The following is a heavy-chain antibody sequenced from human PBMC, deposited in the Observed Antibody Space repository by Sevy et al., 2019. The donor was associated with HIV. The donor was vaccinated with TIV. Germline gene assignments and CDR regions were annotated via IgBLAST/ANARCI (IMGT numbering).Heavy chain of an antibody. CDR3: ARVFEGVYNVHYYYMDV. V-gene: IGHV1-69*06. CDR2: IIPIFGTA. J-gene: IGHJ6*03. D-gene: IGHD1-20*01. Sequence: ASVKVSCKASGGTFSSYAISWVRQAPGQGLEWMGGIIPIFGTANYAQKFQGRVTITADKSTSTAYMELSILRSEDTAVYYCARVFEGVYNVHYYYMDVWGKGTTVTVSS. CDR1: GGTFSSYA.